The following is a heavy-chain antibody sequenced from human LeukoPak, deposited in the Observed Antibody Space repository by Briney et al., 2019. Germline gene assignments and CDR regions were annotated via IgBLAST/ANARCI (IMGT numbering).Heavy chain of an antibody. D-gene: IGHD3-22*01. CDR3: AREVSEGFDF. V-gene: IGHV3-21*01. CDR2: FGTRSTSI. J-gene: IGHJ4*02. CDR1: GFTFSGYS. Sequence: PGGSLRLSCTASGFTFSGYSMNWIRQAPGRGLEWVSSFGTRSTSIYHAGSVKGRFAISRDNAKNSLYLQMNSLRAEDTALYYCAREVSEGFDFWGQGTLVTVSS.